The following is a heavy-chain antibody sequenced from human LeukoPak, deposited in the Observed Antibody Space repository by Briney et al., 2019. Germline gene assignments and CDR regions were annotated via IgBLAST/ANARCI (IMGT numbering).Heavy chain of an antibody. J-gene: IGHJ4*02. CDR3: ARTRGYSYGYYFDY. CDR1: GGTFSSYA. Sequence: GASVKVSCKASGGTFSSYAISWVRQAPGQGLEWMGGIIPIFGTANYAQKFQGRVTITTDESTSTAYMELSGLRSEDTAVYYCARTRGYSYGYYFDYWGQGTLVTVSS. V-gene: IGHV1-69*05. D-gene: IGHD5-18*01. CDR2: IIPIFGTA.